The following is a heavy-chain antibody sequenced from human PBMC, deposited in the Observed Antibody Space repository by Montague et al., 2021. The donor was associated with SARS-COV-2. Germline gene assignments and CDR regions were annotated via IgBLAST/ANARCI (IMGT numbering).Heavy chain of an antibody. CDR3: VANGYYSLDF. V-gene: IGHV4-4*02. J-gene: IGHJ4*02. CDR1: GDSITGSDNW. Sequence: SETLSLTCVVSGDSITGSDNWWSWVRQPPGKGLEWIGEIYHTGSTNFNPSLTSRVTISIDESKNQFSLKLRSVTAAGTAIYYCVANGYYSLDFWGQGTLATVSS. D-gene: IGHD3-22*01. CDR2: IYHTGST.